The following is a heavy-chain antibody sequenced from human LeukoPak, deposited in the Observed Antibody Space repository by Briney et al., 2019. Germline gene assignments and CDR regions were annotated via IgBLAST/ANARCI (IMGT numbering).Heavy chain of an antibody. CDR2: IYCSGGT. V-gene: IGHV4-59*08. Sequence: PSETLSLTCTVSGGSISSYYWSWIRQPPGEGLEWIGYIYCSGGTNYNPSLKSRVTISVDTSKNQFSLKLSSVTAADTAVYYCARLGFSNSGSYLAPSDYWGQGTLVTVSS. CDR1: GGSISSYY. J-gene: IGHJ4*02. D-gene: IGHD1-26*01. CDR3: ARLGFSNSGSYLAPSDY.